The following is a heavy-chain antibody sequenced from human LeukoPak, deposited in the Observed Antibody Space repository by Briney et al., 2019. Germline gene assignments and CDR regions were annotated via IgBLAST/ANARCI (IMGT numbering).Heavy chain of an antibody. CDR2: IKQDGSEK. J-gene: IGHJ4*02. CDR3: ASGMGQGSSTSFDY. CDR1: GFTFSGSA. Sequence: PGGSLRLSCAASGFTFSGSAMHWVRQASGKGLEWVANIKQDGSEKYYVDSVKGRFTISRDNAKNSLYLQMNSLRAEDTAVYYCASGMGQGSSTSFDYWGQGTLVTVSS. D-gene: IGHD6-13*01. V-gene: IGHV3-7*02.